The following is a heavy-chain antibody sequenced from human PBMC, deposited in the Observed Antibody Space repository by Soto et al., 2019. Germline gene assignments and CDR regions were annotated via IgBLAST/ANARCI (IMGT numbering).Heavy chain of an antibody. CDR1: GFTFSSYT. J-gene: IGHJ4*02. CDR3: AKTALEWLLSPPGAGLSYDY. V-gene: IGHV3-23*01. D-gene: IGHD3-3*01. CDR2: LTGNSGST. Sequence: GGSLRLSCAASGFTFSSYTMNWVRQAPGKGLEWVSALTGNSGSTSYADSVKGRFTISRDNSKNTLYLQMNSMRAEDTAVYYCAKTALEWLLSPPGAGLSYDYWGQGTLVTVSS.